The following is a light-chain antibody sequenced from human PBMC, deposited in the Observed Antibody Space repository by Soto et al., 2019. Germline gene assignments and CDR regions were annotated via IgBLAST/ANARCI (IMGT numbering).Light chain of an antibody. J-gene: IGLJ3*02. CDR3: CSYAGSPTFPWI. CDR2: EGT. CDR1: SSDVGSYTL. Sequence: QSALTQPASVSGSPGQSITISCTGTSSDVGSYTLVSWYQQNPGKAPKLIIYEGTKRSSGVSNRFSGSKSGNTASLTISGLQAEDEADYYCCSYAGSPTFPWIFGGGTKLTVL. V-gene: IGLV2-23*03.